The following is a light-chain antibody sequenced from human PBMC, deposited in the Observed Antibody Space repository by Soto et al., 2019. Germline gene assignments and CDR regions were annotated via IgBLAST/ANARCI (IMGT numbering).Light chain of an antibody. CDR1: SSDVGGYNY. CDR3: CSYSGTNYHYV. V-gene: IGLV2-8*01. Sequence: QSVLTQPPSASGSFGQSVTISCTGTSSDVGGYNYVSWYQQHPGKAPKLMIYEVSERPSGVPDRFSGSKSGNTASLTVSGLQADDEDDHYCCSYSGTNYHYVFGTGTKVTVL. CDR2: EVS. J-gene: IGLJ1*01.